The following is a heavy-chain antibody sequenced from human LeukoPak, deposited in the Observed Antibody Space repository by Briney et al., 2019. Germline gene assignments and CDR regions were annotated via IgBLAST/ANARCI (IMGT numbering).Heavy chain of an antibody. CDR2: ISSSSSYI. CDR1: GFTFSSYS. Sequence: GGSLRLSCAASGFTFSSYSMNWVRQAPGKGLEWVSSISSSSSYIYYADSVKGRFTISRDNSKNTLYLQMNSLKAEDTAIYYCAKGSHFDYWGQGTLVTVSS. CDR3: AKGSHFDY. J-gene: IGHJ4*02. V-gene: IGHV3-21*04.